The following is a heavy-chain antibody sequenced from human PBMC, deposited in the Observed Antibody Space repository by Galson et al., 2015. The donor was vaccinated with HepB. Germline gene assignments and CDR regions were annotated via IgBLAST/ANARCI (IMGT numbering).Heavy chain of an antibody. CDR3: AKTVLRAYCSGGSCWDDY. V-gene: IGHV3-23*01. CDR1: GFTFSSYA. CDR2: ISGSGGST. D-gene: IGHD2-15*01. J-gene: IGHJ4*02. Sequence: SLRLSCAASGFTFSSYAMSWVRQAPGKGLEWVSAISGSGGSTYYADSVKGRFTISRDNSKNTLYLQMNSLGAEDTAVYYCAKTVLRAYCSGGSCWDDYWGQGTLVTVSS.